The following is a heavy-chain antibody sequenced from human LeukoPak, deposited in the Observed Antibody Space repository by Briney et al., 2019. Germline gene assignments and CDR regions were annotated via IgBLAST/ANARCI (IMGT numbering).Heavy chain of an antibody. V-gene: IGHV3-21*01. Sequence: GGSLRLFCAASGFTFSSYSMNWVRQAPGKGLEWVSSISSSSSYIYYADSVKGRFTISRDNAKNSLYLQMNSLRAEDTAIYYCARGPLNVDTAMDHWGRGTLVTVSS. CDR1: GFTFSSYS. D-gene: IGHD5-18*01. J-gene: IGHJ4*02. CDR2: ISSSSSYI. CDR3: ARGPLNVDTAMDH.